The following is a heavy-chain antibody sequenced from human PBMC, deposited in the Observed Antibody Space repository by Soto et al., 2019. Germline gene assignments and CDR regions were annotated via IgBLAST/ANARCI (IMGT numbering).Heavy chain of an antibody. D-gene: IGHD3-9*01. CDR3: AGELYYDILTGYVSGGWFDP. CDR1: GGSISSGGYY. J-gene: IGHJ5*02. V-gene: IGHV4-61*08. CDR2: IYYSGST. Sequence: SETLSLTCTVSGGSISSGGYYWSWIRQHPGKGLEWIGYIYYSGSTNYNPSLKSRVTISVDTSKNQFSLKLSSVTAADTAVYYCAGELYYDILTGYVSGGWFDPWGQGTLVTVSS.